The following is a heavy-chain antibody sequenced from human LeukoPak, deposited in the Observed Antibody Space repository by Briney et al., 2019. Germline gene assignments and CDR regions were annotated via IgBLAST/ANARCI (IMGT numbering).Heavy chain of an antibody. CDR2: TSTSGGSA. Sequence: GGSLRLSCAASGFTFSNNAMSWVRQAPGKGLEWVSATSTSGGSAYYADSVKGRFTISRDNSKNTLYLQMDSLRADDTAVYYCARYSGSYSLFYFDYWGQGTLVTVSS. V-gene: IGHV3-23*01. CDR1: GFTFSNNA. D-gene: IGHD1-26*01. CDR3: ARYSGSYSLFYFDY. J-gene: IGHJ4*02.